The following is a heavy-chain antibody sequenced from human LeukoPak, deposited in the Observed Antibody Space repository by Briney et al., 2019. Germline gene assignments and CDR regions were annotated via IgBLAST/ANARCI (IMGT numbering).Heavy chain of an antibody. Sequence: PGGSPRLSCAASGFTFSSYGMHWVRQAPGKGLEWVAVISYDGSNKYYADSVKGRFTISRDNSKNTLYLQMNSLRAEDTAVYYCAKDTSPGYYDSSGYQNTFDYWGQGTLVTVSS. D-gene: IGHD3-22*01. CDR2: ISYDGSNK. CDR3: AKDTSPGYYDSSGYQNTFDY. V-gene: IGHV3-30*18. CDR1: GFTFSSYG. J-gene: IGHJ4*02.